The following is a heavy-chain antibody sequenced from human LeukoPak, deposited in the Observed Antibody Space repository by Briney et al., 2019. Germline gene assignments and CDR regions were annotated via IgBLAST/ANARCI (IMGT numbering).Heavy chain of an antibody. Sequence: SETLSLTCAVYGGSFSGYYWSWIRQPPGKGLEWIGEINHSGSTNYNPSLKSRVTISVDTSKNQFSLKLSSVTAADTAVYYCARDRHYYDSSGTFVYWGQGTLVTVSP. V-gene: IGHV4-34*01. CDR2: INHSGST. CDR1: GGSFSGYY. J-gene: IGHJ4*02. CDR3: ARDRHYYDSSGTFVY. D-gene: IGHD3-22*01.